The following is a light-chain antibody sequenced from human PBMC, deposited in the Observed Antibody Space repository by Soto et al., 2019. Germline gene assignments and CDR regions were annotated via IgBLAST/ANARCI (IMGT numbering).Light chain of an antibody. CDR3: LLSYNGPYV. V-gene: IGLV7-46*01. J-gene: IGLJ1*01. CDR2: DTT. Sequence: QAVVTQEPSLTVSPGGTVTLPCGSSTGAVTNGHYPYWFQQKPGRAPRTLIYDTTNRHSWTPARFSGSLLGGKAALTLSGAQPEDEAEYYCLLSYNGPYVFGTGTKVTVL. CDR1: TGAVTNGHY.